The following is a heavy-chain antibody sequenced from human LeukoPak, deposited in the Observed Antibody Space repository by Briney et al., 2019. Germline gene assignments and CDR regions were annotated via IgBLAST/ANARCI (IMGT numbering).Heavy chain of an antibody. J-gene: IGHJ4*02. CDR2: IYYSGST. V-gene: IGHV4-59*01. D-gene: IGHD3-10*01. Sequence: PSETLSLTCTVSGGSITNYYWSWIRQPPGKRPEWIGYIYYSGSTNYNPSLKSRVTISVDTSKNQFSLKLSSVTAADTAVYYCAREPVRGVSIWGQGTLVTVSS. CDR1: GGSITNYY. CDR3: AREPVRGVSI.